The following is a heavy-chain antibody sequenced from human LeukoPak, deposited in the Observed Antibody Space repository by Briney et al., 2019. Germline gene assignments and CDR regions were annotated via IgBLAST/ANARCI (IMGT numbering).Heavy chain of an antibody. V-gene: IGHV1-69*13. CDR1: GGTFSSYA. D-gene: IGHD6-6*01. Sequence: GASVKVSCKAPGGTFSSYAISWVRQAPGQGLEWMGGIIPIFGTANYAQKFQGRVTITADESTSTAYMELSSLRSEDTAVYYCARDHSSSGSKPDAFDIWGQGTMVTVSS. J-gene: IGHJ3*02. CDR2: IIPIFGTA. CDR3: ARDHSSSGSKPDAFDI.